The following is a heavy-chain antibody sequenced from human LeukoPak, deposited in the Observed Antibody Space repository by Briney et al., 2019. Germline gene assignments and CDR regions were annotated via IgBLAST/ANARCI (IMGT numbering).Heavy chain of an antibody. Sequence: GESLRLSCAASGFTFSDYYMTWIRQAPGKGLEWISYISTSAGTIYYADSVKGRFTISRDNAKNTLYLQMNSLRAEDTAVYYCARDAIDSSGFDFDYWGQGTLVTVSS. CDR3: ARDAIDSSGFDFDY. D-gene: IGHD3-22*01. CDR1: GFTFSDYY. V-gene: IGHV3-11*01. CDR2: ISTSAGTI. J-gene: IGHJ4*02.